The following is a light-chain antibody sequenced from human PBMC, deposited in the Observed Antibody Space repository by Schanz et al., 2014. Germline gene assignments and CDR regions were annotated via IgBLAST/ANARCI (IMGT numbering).Light chain of an antibody. CDR3: QQYYNYWT. CDR2: AAS. J-gene: IGKJ1*01. V-gene: IGKV1-5*01. CDR1: QSIGTW. Sequence: DIQMTQSPSSLSASVGDRVTITCRASQSIGTWLAWYQQKPGKVPKLLIYAASTLQSGVPSRFSGSGSGTEFTLTISSLQPDDFATYYCQQYYNYWTFGQGTKVEIK.